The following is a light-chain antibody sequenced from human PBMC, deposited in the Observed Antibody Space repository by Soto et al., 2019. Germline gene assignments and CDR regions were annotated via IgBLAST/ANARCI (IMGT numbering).Light chain of an antibody. Sequence: IWSTPSTSTLSFSEGETAPLSCRARQRVGINLAWYQQKPGQAPRLLIYCASTRASGIPDRFSGSGSGTEFTLTISSLQSEDFAFFYCQQYDGCPRTFGQGTKVDFK. CDR3: QQYDGCPRT. V-gene: IGKV3-15*01. J-gene: IGKJ1*01. CDR2: CAS. CDR1: QRVGIN.